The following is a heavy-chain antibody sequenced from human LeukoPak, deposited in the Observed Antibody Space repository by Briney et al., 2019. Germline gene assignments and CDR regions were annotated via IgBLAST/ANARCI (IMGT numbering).Heavy chain of an antibody. D-gene: IGHD4-17*01. CDR2: IYRGGST. V-gene: IGHV3-53*01. J-gene: IGHJ4*02. CDR1: GFTLSSNY. Sequence: GGSLRLSCAASGFTLSSNYMSWVRQAPGKGLECISVIYRGGSTDYADSVKGRLTISRDNSKNTLYLQMNSLRAEDTAVYYCARVVDHDYGDYYLDYWGQGTLVTVSS. CDR3: ARVVDHDYGDYYLDY.